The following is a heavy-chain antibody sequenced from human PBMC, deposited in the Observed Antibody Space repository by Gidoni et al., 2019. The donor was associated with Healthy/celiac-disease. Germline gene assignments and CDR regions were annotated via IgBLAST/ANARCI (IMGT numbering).Heavy chain of an antibody. Sequence: QVQLVESGGGVVQPGRSLRLSCAASGFPFSTYGMHWVRQAPGKGLEWVAVISYDGSNKYYADSVKGRFTISRDNSKNTLYLQMNSLRAEDTAVYYCAKDEASGSYFFDYWGQGTLVTVSS. CDR3: AKDEASGSYFFDY. CDR2: ISYDGSNK. D-gene: IGHD3-10*01. V-gene: IGHV3-30*18. J-gene: IGHJ4*02. CDR1: GFPFSTYG.